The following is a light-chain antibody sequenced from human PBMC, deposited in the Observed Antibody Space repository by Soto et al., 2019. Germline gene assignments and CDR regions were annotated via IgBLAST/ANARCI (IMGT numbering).Light chain of an antibody. V-gene: IGKV1-39*01. CDR2: SAS. CDR1: QDIRRY. J-gene: IGKJ1*01. CDR3: LQTYCTPWT. Sequence: DIQMTQSPSSLSPSVGDRVTITCRASQDIRRYLSWYQQKTGTAPKFLIYSASGLHSGVPSRFSGSGSGTDFTLTISSLQPEDFATYYCLQTYCTPWTFGQGTKVEIK.